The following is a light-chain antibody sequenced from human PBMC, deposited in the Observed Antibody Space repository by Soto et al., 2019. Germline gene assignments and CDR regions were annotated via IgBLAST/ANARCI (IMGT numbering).Light chain of an antibody. Sequence: EIVMTQSPATLSVSPGERVTLSCRASQSVKSNLAWYQQKFGQAPRLIIYGASTRATGVPARFSGSGSGTEFTLTISSLQSEDFAVYYCQHYNNWPPWTFGQGTKVEI. CDR2: GAS. J-gene: IGKJ1*01. CDR1: QSVKSN. CDR3: QHYNNWPPWT. V-gene: IGKV3-15*01.